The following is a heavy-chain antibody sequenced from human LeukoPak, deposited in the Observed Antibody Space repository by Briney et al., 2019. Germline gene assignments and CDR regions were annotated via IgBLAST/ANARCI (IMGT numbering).Heavy chain of an antibody. J-gene: IGHJ6*03. CDR1: GFTFSSYS. Sequence: PGGSLRLSCAASGFTFSSYSMNWVRQAPGKGLEWVSSISSSSSYIYYADSVKGRFTISRDNAKNSLYLQMNSLRAEDTAVYYCARGGYCSSTSCYEDMDVWGKGTTVTISS. D-gene: IGHD2-2*03. V-gene: IGHV3-21*01. CDR3: ARGGYCSSTSCYEDMDV. CDR2: ISSSSSYI.